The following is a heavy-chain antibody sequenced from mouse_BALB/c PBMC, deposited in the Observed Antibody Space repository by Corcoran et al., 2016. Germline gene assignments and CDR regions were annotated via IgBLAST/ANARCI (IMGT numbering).Heavy chain of an antibody. J-gene: IGHJ1*01. D-gene: IGHD4-1*01. Sequence: DVQLQQSGAELVKPGASVKLSCTASGFNIKDTYMHWVKQRPEQGLEWIGRIDPANGNTKYDPKFQGKATITADTSSNTAYLQLSSLTSEDTAVYYCANWDWDFDVWGEGTTVTVSS. CDR1: GFNIKDTY. V-gene: IGHV14-3*02. CDR3: ANWDWDFDV. CDR2: IDPANGNT.